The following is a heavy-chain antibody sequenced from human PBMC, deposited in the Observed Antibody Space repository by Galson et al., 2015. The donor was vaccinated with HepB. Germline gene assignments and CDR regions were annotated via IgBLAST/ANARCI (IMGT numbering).Heavy chain of an antibody. J-gene: IGHJ3*02. CDR3: ARGLDTNAFDI. CDR1: GFTFSSYW. Sequence: SLRLSCAASGFTFSSYWMSWIRQAPGKGLEWVSGINWNGGSTGYADSVKGRFTISRDNAKNSLYLQMNSLRAEDTALYHCARGLDTNAFDIWGQGTMVTVSS. D-gene: IGHD5/OR15-5a*01. V-gene: IGHV3-20*01. CDR2: INWNGGST.